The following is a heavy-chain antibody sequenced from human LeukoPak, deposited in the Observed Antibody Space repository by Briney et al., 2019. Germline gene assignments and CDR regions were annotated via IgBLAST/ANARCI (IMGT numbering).Heavy chain of an antibody. CDR1: GGSISSSSYY. CDR2: IYYSGST. J-gene: IGHJ4*02. V-gene: IGHV4-39*01. D-gene: IGHD6-13*01. CDR3: ARQDYSRFDY. Sequence: SETLSLTCTVSGGSISSSSYYWGWIRQPPGTGLEWIGSIYYSGSTYYNPSLKSRVTISVDTSKNQFSLKLSSVTAADTAVYYCARQDYSRFDYWGQGTLVTVSS.